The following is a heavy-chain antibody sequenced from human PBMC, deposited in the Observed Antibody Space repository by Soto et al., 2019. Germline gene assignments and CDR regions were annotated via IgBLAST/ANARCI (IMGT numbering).Heavy chain of an antibody. CDR2: ISSSSSTI. D-gene: IGHD3-3*01. CDR1: GFTFSSYS. V-gene: IGHV3-48*02. CDR3: ARETAYDFWSGYLGIFGMDV. J-gene: IGHJ6*02. Sequence: GGSLRLSCAASGFTFSSYSMNWVRQAPGKGLEWVSYISSSSSTIYYADSVKGRFTISRDNAKNSLYLQMNSLRDEDTAVYYCARETAYDFWSGYLGIFGMDVWGQGTTVTVSS.